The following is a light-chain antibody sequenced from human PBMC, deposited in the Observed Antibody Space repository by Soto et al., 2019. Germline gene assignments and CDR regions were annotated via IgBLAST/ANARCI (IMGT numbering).Light chain of an antibody. Sequence: SALTQPPSASGSPGQSVTISCTGTSSDVGAYIFVSWYQQHPGKAPKLMIYDVNRRPSGVPDRFSGSKSGTSASLAITGLQAEDEADYYCQSYDSSLSGSGVFGTGTRSPS. CDR3: QSYDSSLSGSGV. J-gene: IGLJ1*01. CDR1: SSDVGAYIF. CDR2: DVN. V-gene: IGLV2-8*01.